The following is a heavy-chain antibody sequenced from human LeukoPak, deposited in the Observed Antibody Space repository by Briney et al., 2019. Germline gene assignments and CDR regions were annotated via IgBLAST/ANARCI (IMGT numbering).Heavy chain of an antibody. CDR3: ASERYSNYEYYYMDV. V-gene: IGHV1-69*05. Sequence: SVKVSCKASGGTFSSYAISWVRQAPGQGLEWMGGIIPIFGTANYAQKFQGRVTITTDESTSTAYMELSSLRSEDTAVYYCASERYSNYEYYYMDVWGKGTTVTVSS. D-gene: IGHD4-11*01. CDR2: IIPIFGTA. J-gene: IGHJ6*03. CDR1: GGTFSSYA.